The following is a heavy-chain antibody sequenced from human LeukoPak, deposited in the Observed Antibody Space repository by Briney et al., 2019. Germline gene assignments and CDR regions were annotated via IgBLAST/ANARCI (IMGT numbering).Heavy chain of an antibody. V-gene: IGHV4-39*01. CDR3: ARHGYYYYMDV. CDR2: IYHSGST. CDR1: GGSISSSSYY. J-gene: IGHJ6*03. Sequence: PSETLSLTCTVSGGSISSSSYYWGWIRQPPGKGLEWIGSIYHSGSTYYNPSLKSRVTISVDTSKNQFSLKLSSVTAADTAVYYCARHGYYYYMDVWGKGTTVTISS.